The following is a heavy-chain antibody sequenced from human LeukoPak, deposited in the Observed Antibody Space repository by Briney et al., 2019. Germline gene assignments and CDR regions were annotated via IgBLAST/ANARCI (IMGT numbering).Heavy chain of an antibody. J-gene: IGHJ4*02. CDR3: GSVVVSSGWYGCVDY. CDR2: INPNSSSP. Sequence: ASVKVSCAATGITFSSHDISWVRQAPGQGLEWMGWINPNSSSPNYAQKFQGRVAMTRDTSINTAYMQLSSLTSDDTAEYDWGSVVVSSGWYGCVDYWGQGTLVTVSS. D-gene: IGHD6-19*01. V-gene: IGHV1-2*02. CDR1: GITFSSHD.